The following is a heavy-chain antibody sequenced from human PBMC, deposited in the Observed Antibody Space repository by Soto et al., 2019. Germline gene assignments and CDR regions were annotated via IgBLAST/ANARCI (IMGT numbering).Heavy chain of an antibody. V-gene: IGHV4-61*01. Sequence: KTSETLSLTCTVSGGSVSSGSYYWSWIRQPPGKGLEWIGYIYYSGSTNYNPSLKSRVTISVDTSKNQFSLKLSSVTAADTAVYYCARDRDGDYNWFDPWGQGTLVTVSS. CDR3: ARDRDGDYNWFDP. J-gene: IGHJ5*02. CDR1: GGSVSSGSYY. CDR2: IYYSGST. D-gene: IGHD4-17*01.